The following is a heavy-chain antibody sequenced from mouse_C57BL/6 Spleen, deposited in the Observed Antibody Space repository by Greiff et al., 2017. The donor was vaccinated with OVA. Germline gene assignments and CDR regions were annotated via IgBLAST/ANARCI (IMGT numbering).Heavy chain of an antibody. J-gene: IGHJ3*01. Sequence: LVESGAELVKPGASVKLSCKASGYTFTSYWMQWVKQRPGQGLEWIGEIDPSDSYTNYNQKFKGKATLTVDTSSSTAYMQLSSLTSEDSAVYYCARRLAYWGQGTLVTVSA. V-gene: IGHV1-50*01. CDR3: ARRLAY. CDR2: IDPSDSYT. CDR1: GYTFTSYW.